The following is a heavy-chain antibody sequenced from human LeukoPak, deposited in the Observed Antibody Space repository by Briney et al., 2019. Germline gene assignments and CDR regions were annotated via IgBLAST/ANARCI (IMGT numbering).Heavy chain of an antibody. CDR2: ISSSSSAI. Sequence: GGSLRLSCAASGFTFSSYSMNWVRRAPGKGLEWVSYISSSSSAIYYADSVKGRFTISRDNAKNSLYLQMNSLRDEDTAVYYCARDRVGYPKYYFDYWGQGTLVTVSS. D-gene: IGHD5-12*01. CDR3: ARDRVGYPKYYFDY. J-gene: IGHJ4*02. CDR1: GFTFSSYS. V-gene: IGHV3-48*02.